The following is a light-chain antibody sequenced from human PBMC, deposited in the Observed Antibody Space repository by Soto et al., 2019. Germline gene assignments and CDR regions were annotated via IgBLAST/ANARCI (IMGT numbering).Light chain of an antibody. J-gene: IGLJ1*01. V-gene: IGLV1-47*01. Sequence: QSVLTQPPSASGTPGQRVTISCSGSSSNIGSNYVYWYQQLPGTAPKLLIYRNNQRPSGVPDRFSASKSGTSASLAISGLRSEDEADYYCAAWDDSLSGYVFGPGTKVTVL. CDR2: RNN. CDR3: AAWDDSLSGYV. CDR1: SSNIGSNY.